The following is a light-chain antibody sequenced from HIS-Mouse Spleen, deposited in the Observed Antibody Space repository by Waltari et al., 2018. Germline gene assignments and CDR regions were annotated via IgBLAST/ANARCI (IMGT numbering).Light chain of an antibody. CDR1: ALPKQY. V-gene: IGLV3-10*01. Sequence: SYELTQPPSVSVSPGQTARITCSGDALPKQYAYWYQQKSGQAPVLVIYEDSKRPSGIPERFSGSSSGTMATLTISGAQVEDEADYYCYSTDSSGNHRVFGGVTKLTVL. CDR2: EDS. CDR3: YSTDSSGNHRV. J-gene: IGLJ2*01.